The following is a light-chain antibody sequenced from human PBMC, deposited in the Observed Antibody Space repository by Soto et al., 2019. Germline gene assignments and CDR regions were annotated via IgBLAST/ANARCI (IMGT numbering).Light chain of an antibody. CDR2: EVS. Sequence: QSALTQPPSASGSPGQSVTISCTGTNSDVGGYSYVSWFQQHPGKAPKLIIYEVSNRPSGVSIRFSGSKSGNTASLTVSGLQAEDEADYYCSSFTRSNTWVIGGGTKLAVL. CDR1: NSDVGGYSY. V-gene: IGLV2-8*01. J-gene: IGLJ3*02. CDR3: SSFTRSNTWV.